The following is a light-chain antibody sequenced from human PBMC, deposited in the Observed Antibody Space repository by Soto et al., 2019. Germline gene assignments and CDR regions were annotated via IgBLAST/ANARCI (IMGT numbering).Light chain of an antibody. CDR3: QQRSNGGT. V-gene: IGKV3-11*01. J-gene: IGKJ1*01. CDR2: DAS. CDR1: QSVSSY. Sequence: EVVLTQSPATLSLSPGERATLSCRASQSVSSYLAWYQQQPGQAPRLLIYDASNRATGIPARFSGSGSGTDFTLTISSLEPEDFAVYYCQQRSNGGTFGQGTKVEIK.